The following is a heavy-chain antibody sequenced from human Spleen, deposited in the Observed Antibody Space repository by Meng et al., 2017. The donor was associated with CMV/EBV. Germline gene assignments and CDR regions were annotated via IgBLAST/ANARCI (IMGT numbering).Heavy chain of an antibody. D-gene: IGHD2-2*02. CDR3: AREPRGYCSSTSGYKRGISDNWIDP. J-gene: IGHJ5*02. V-gene: IGHV1-69*05. Sequence: QGAGKGLEWMGGIIAIWDTANYAQKVEGRDTITTDEYTSTDYMELSSLRSEDTAVYYCAREPRGYCSSTSGYKRGISDNWIDPWGQETLVTVSS. CDR2: IIAIWDTA.